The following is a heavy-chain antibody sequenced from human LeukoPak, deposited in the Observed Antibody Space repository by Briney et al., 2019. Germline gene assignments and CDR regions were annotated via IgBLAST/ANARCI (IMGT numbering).Heavy chain of an antibody. J-gene: IGHJ4*02. D-gene: IGHD3-22*01. CDR1: GGSFSGYY. CDR2: INHSGST. V-gene: IGHV4-34*01. Sequence: SETLSLTCAVYGGSFSGYYWSWIRQPPGKGLEWIGEINHSGSTNYNPSLKSRVTISVDTSKNRFSLKLSSVTAADTAVYYCARGGRRVRYDSSGYSTHFDYWGQGTLVTVSS. CDR3: ARGGRRVRYDSSGYSTHFDY.